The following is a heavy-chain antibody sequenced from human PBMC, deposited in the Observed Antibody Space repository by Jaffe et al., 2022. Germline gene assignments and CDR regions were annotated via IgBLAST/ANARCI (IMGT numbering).Heavy chain of an antibody. CDR2: INPSGGST. Sequence: QVQLVQSGAEVKKPGASVKISCKASGYTFSNYYIHWVRQAPGQGLEWMAIINPSGGSTTHAQKFQGRVTMTRDTSTSTVYMELSSLRSEDTAVYYCAGGGLGKWWADYWGQGTLVTVSS. CDR3: AGGGLGKWWADY. J-gene: IGHJ4*02. CDR1: GYTFSNYY. D-gene: IGHD2-15*01. V-gene: IGHV1-46*03.